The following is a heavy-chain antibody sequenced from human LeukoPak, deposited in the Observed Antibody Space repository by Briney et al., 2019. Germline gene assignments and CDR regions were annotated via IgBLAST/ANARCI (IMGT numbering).Heavy chain of an antibody. CDR3: AREGTGAAAGIPGLCD. J-gene: IGHJ4*02. CDR1: GYTFTSYY. Sequence: ASVTVSCKASGYTFTSYYMHWVRQAPGQGLEWMGIINPSGGRTSYAQKFQGRVTMTRDTSTSTVYMELSSLRSEDTAVYYCAREGTGAAAGIPGLCDWGQGTLVTVSS. D-gene: IGHD6-13*01. CDR2: INPSGGRT. V-gene: IGHV1-46*01.